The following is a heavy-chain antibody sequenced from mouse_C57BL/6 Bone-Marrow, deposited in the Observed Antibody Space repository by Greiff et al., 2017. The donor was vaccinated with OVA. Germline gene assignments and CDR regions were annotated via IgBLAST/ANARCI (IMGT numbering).Heavy chain of an antibody. CDR1: GFNIKDDY. V-gene: IGHV14-4*01. CDR3: TTYRY. Sequence: VQLKESGAELVRPGASVKLSCTASGFNIKDDYMHWVKERPEQGLEWIGWIDHENGDTEYASKFQGKATITADTSSKTVYLHLSSLTSEDTAVYYCTTYRYWGQGTTLTVSS. J-gene: IGHJ2*01. CDR2: IDHENGDT.